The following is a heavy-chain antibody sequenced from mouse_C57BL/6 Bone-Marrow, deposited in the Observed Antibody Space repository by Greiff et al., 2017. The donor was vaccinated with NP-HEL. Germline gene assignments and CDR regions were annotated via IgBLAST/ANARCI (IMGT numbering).Heavy chain of an antibody. Sequence: VQLQQPGAELVRPGSSVKLSCKASGYTFTSYWMDWVKQRPGQGLEWIGNIYPSDSETHYNQKFKDKATLTVDKSSSTAYMQLSSLTSEDSAVYYCARRGALDTTVVAFDYWGQGTTLTVSS. J-gene: IGHJ2*01. D-gene: IGHD1-1*01. CDR1: GYTFTSYW. V-gene: IGHV1-61*01. CDR2: IYPSDSET. CDR3: ARRGALDTTVVAFDY.